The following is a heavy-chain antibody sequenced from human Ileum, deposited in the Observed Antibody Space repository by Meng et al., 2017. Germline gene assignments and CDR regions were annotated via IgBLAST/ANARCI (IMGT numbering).Heavy chain of an antibody. CDR1: GGSISSGEYC. CDR2: INHSGST. Sequence: QVQLQESGPGLRKPSETLSLSCTVSGGSISSGEYCWGWIRQPPGKGLEWIGEINHSGSTSYKPSLKSRVTISVDTSKKQFSLKLTSVTAADTAVYYCASARYDNWGQGTLVTVSS. J-gene: IGHJ4*02. CDR3: ASARYDN. V-gene: IGHV4-39*07. D-gene: IGHD3-22*01.